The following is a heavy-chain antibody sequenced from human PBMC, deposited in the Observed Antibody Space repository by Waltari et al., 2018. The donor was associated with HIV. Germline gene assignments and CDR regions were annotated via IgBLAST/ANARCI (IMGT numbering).Heavy chain of an antibody. CDR2: INTNTGNP. J-gene: IGHJ5*02. Sequence: QVQLVQSGSELKKPGASVKVSCKASGYTFTNYAMNWVRQAPGQGLEWMGWINTNTGNPTDAQGFTGRFVFSVDTSVSTAYLQISSLKAEDTAVYYCARGYCGTTSCWQRGGWFDPWGQGTLLTVSS. CDR1: GYTFTNYA. V-gene: IGHV7-4-1*02. CDR3: ARGYCGTTSCWQRGGWFDP. D-gene: IGHD2-2*01.